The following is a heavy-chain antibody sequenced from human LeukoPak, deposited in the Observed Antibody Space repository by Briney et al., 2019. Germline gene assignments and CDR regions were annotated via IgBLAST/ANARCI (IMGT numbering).Heavy chain of an antibody. CDR1: SGSISIYY. CDR2: IFTSGIT. CDR3: ARESSGTYHNPLGYMDV. D-gene: IGHD3-10*01. Sequence: PSETLSPTCTVSSGSISIYYWNWIRQPAGKGLEWIGRIFTSGITNYNPSLKSRVTMSVDTSKNQFSLKLTSVTAADTAVYYCARESSGTYHNPLGYMDVWGKGTTVTVSS. V-gene: IGHV4-4*07. J-gene: IGHJ6*03.